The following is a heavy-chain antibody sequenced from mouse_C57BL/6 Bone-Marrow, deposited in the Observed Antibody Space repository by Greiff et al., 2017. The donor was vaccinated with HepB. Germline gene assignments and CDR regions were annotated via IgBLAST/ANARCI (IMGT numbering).Heavy chain of an antibody. CDR1: GYTFTDHT. D-gene: IGHD2-3*01. CDR2: IYPRDGST. V-gene: IGHV1-78*01. J-gene: IGHJ1*03. Sequence: QVQLKESDAELVKPGASVKISCKVSGYTFTDHTIHWMKQRPEQGLEWIGYIYPRDGSTKYNEKFKGKATLTADKSSSTAYMQLNSLTSEDSAVYFCARGGYDGYYWWYFDVWGTGTTVTVSS. CDR3: ARGGYDGYYWWYFDV.